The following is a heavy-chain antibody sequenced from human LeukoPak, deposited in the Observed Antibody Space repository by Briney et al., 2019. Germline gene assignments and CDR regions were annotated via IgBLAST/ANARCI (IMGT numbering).Heavy chain of an antibody. J-gene: IGHJ3*02. CDR3: AREEGAPIAAANI. V-gene: IGHV1-2*02. D-gene: IGHD6-13*01. Sequence: ASVKVSCKASGYTFTGYYMHWVRQAPGQGLEWMGWINPNSGGTNYAQKFQGRVTMTRDTSISTAYMELSGLRSDDTAVYYCAREEGAPIAAANIWGLGTKVTVSS. CDR2: INPNSGGT. CDR1: GYTFTGYY.